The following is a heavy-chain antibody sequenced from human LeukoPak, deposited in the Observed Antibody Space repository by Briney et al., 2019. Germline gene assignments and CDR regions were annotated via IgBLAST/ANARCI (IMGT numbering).Heavy chain of an antibody. CDR3: TRRTPGYYFDY. V-gene: IGHV3-23*01. J-gene: IGHJ4*02. Sequence: GGSLRLSCAASGFTFSSYAMSWVRQAPGKGLEWVSAISAGGGSTYYADSVKGRFTISRDNSKNTLYLQMNSLRAEDTAVYYCTRRTPGYYFDYWGQGTLVTVSS. CDR2: ISAGGGST. D-gene: IGHD2-15*01. CDR1: GFTFSSYA.